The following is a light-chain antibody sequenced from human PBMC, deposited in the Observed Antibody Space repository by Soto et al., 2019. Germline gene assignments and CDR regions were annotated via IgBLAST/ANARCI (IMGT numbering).Light chain of an antibody. CDR1: QSVSSSY. CDR2: GAS. V-gene: IGKV3-20*01. Sequence: EIVLTQSPGTLSLSPGERATLSCRASQSVSSSYLAWYQQKPGQAPRLLIYGASSRATVIPDRFSGSGSGTDFTLTISRLEPEDFAVYYCQHYTGSLFTFGQGTKLEIK. CDR3: QHYTGSLFT. J-gene: IGKJ2*01.